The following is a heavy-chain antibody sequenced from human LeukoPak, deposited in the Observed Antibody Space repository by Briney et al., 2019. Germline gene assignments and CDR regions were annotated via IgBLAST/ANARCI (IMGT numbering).Heavy chain of an antibody. D-gene: IGHD1-20*01. Sequence: ASVKVSCKASGGTFSSYAISWVRQAPGQGLEWMGGIIPIFGTANYAQKFQGRVTITADKSTSTAYMELSSLRSEDTAAYYCARGTSLYNWNDELYYYYYYMDVWGKGTTVTVSS. CDR2: IIPIFGTA. J-gene: IGHJ6*03. CDR3: ARGTSLYNWNDELYYYYYYMDV. V-gene: IGHV1-69*06. CDR1: GGTFSSYA.